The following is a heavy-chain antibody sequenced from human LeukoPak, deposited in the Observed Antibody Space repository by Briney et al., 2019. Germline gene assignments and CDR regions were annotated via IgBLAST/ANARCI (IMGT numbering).Heavy chain of an antibody. V-gene: IGHV4-39*01. CDR3: ARQGVGKYNWNFLNWFDP. CDR2: IYYSGGT. J-gene: IGHJ5*02. D-gene: IGHD1-7*01. Sequence: TSETLSLTCTVSGGSISSSSYYWGWIRQPPGKGLEWIGSIYYSGGTYYNPSLKSRVTMSVDTSKNQFSLKLTSVTAADTAVFYCARQGVGKYNWNFLNWFDPWGPGTLVTVSS. CDR1: GGSISSSSYY.